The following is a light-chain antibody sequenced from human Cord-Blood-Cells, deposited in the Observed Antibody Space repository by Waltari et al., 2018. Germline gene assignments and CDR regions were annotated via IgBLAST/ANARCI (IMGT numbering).Light chain of an antibody. J-gene: IGLJ3*02. Sequence: QSALPQPPSASGSPGQSVTISCPATSSDVGGYHYASWYQQHPGKAPKLMIYEVSKRPSGVPDRFSGSKSGNTASLTVSGLQAEDEADYYCSSYAGSNNLVFGGGTKLTVL. CDR3: SSYAGSNNLV. CDR1: SSDVGGYHY. V-gene: IGLV2-8*01. CDR2: EVS.